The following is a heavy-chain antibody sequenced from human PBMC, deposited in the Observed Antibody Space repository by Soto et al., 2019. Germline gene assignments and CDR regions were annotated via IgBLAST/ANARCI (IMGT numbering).Heavy chain of an antibody. CDR3: ASRDSSSWSIDY. J-gene: IGHJ4*02. CDR2: MSYRGTT. D-gene: IGHD6-13*01. CDR1: GGSISNYY. V-gene: IGHV4-59*08. Sequence: ETLSLTCTVSGGSISNYYWSWIRQPPGKGLEWIGFMSYRGTTNYNPSLKSRVTISVDTSKNQFSLKLSSVTAADTAVYYCASRDSSSWSIDYWGQGTLVTVPS.